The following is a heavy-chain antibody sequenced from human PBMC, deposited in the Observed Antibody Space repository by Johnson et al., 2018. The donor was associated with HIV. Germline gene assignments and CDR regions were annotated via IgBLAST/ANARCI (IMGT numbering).Heavy chain of an antibody. V-gene: IGHV3-30*03. J-gene: IGHJ3*02. D-gene: IGHD3-22*01. CDR1: GFTFNDYG. CDR3: ARGPTYYYDSSGYWSDAFDI. Sequence: QVQLVESGGGVVRPGGSLRLSCAASGFTFNDYGMNWVRQAPGKGLEWVAVISYDGSNKYYADSVKGRFTISRDNSKNTLYLQMNSLRAEDTAVYYCARGPTYYYDSSGYWSDAFDIWGQGTMVTVSS. CDR2: ISYDGSNK.